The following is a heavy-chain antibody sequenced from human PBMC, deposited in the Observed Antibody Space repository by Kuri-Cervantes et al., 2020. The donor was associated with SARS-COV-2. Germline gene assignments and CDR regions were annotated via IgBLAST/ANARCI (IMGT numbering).Heavy chain of an antibody. J-gene: IGHJ3*02. Sequence: ASVKVSCKASGYTFTGYFIHWVRQAPGQGLEWMGWISPNSGGANYAQKFQGRVTMSRDTSTSTASMELNRLTSDDTAIYYCARVDWATPRGPFDIWGQGTLVTVSS. CDR2: ISPNSGGA. CDR3: ARVDWATPRGPFDI. D-gene: IGHD3/OR15-3a*01. V-gene: IGHV1-2*02. CDR1: GYTFTGYF.